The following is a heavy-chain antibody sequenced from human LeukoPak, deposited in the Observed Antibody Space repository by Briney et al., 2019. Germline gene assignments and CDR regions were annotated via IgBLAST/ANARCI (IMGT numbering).Heavy chain of an antibody. CDR1: GFAFNTYS. CDR2: ITSDSSTI. Sequence: GGSLRLSCAASGFAFNTYSMNWVRQAPGKGLEWVSYITSDSSTIHYADSVKGRFTISRDNAKNSLYLQVNSLGNEDTAVYFCARARPNSPLTPGPYYFDYWGQGPLVTVS. V-gene: IGHV3-48*02. CDR3: ARARPNSPLTPGPYYFDY. D-gene: IGHD3-9*01. J-gene: IGHJ4*02.